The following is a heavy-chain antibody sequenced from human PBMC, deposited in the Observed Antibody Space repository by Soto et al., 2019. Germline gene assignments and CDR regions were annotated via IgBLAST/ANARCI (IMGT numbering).Heavy chain of an antibody. CDR3: ARGVFYYYGSSGYSPDY. Sequence: TGGSLRLSCEGSGFTSSSYVMHWARQAPGKGLGWVALISFDGSKKNYADSVKGRFTISRDNSKNMMYLQMNSLRPEDTAVYYCARGVFYYYGSSGYSPDYWGQGTLVTVYS. V-gene: IGHV3-30-3*01. D-gene: IGHD3-22*01. J-gene: IGHJ4*02. CDR2: ISFDGSKK. CDR1: GFTSSSYV.